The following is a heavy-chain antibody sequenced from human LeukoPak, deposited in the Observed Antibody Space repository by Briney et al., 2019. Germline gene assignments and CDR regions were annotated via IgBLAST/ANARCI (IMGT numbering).Heavy chain of an antibody. CDR1: GDPISSGGYS. CDR3: ARGNPYSYGYNY. V-gene: IGHV4-30-2*01. Sequence: SQTLSLTCGVSGDPISSGGYSWSWIPQPPGKGLEWIGYIYHSGCTYYNPSLKSRVTISVDRSKNQFSLKLSSVTAADTAVYYCARGNPYSYGYNYWGQGTLVTVSS. J-gene: IGHJ4*02. D-gene: IGHD5-18*01. CDR2: IYHSGCT.